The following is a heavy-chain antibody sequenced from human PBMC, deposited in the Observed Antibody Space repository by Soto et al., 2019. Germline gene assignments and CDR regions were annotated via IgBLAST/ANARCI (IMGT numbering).Heavy chain of an antibody. Sequence: DVLLVASGGGLVQPGGSLRLSCTTSGFTFSTYDMHWVRQGAGKGLEWVSGIIVAGDTFYPDSGKGRFIISRENAKNSLYLQMDSLRVEDTAVYYCARRVTDTMSGFDGLDVWGQGTKLTVSS. V-gene: IGHV3-13*01. D-gene: IGHD6-25*01. CDR3: ARRVTDTMSGFDGLDV. CDR2: IIVAGDT. J-gene: IGHJ3*01. CDR1: GFTFSTYD.